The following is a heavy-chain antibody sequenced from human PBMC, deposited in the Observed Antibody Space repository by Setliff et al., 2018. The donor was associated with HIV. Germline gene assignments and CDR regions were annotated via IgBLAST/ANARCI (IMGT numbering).Heavy chain of an antibody. CDR3: ARTLDGDYDY. V-gene: IGHV5-51*01. Sequence: PGASLKISCKGYGYSFTNYWIGWVRQVPGKGLEWMGIIYPGDSDTRYSPSFQGQVTISADKSIRTAYLQWSSLKASDTAMYYCARTLDGDYDYWGQGTLVTVSS. D-gene: IGHD4-17*01. CDR1: GYSFTNYW. CDR2: IYPGDSDT. J-gene: IGHJ4*02.